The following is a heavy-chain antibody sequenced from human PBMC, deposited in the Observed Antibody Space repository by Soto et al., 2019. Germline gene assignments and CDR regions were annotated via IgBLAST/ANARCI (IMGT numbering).Heavy chain of an antibody. CDR2: ISSTGTIT. CDR1: GFTFSNYN. D-gene: IGHD6-13*01. V-gene: IGHV3-48*02. CDR3: VRRGVHVIAEVETRYFDY. Sequence: EVQLVESGGDLVQPGGSLRLSCAASGFTFSNYNMNLVRRAPEKELEWISYISSTGTITYYADSVKGRFTISRDNAKHSLFLQMNALRDEDTAIYYCVRRGVHVIAEVETRYFDYWGQGTLVTVSS. J-gene: IGHJ4*02.